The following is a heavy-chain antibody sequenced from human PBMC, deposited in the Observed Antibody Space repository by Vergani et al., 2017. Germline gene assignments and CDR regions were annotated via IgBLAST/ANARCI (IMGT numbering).Heavy chain of an antibody. D-gene: IGHD6-13*01. V-gene: IGHV3-30-3*01. Sequence: VQLLESGGGLVQPGGSLRLSCAASGFTFSSYAMHWVRQAPGKGLEWVAVISYDGSNKYYADSVKGRFTISRDNSKNTLYLQMNSLRAEDTAVYYCARSIAAAVRPFDYWGQGTLVTVSS. J-gene: IGHJ4*02. CDR1: GFTFSSYA. CDR3: ARSIAAAVRPFDY. CDR2: ISYDGSNK.